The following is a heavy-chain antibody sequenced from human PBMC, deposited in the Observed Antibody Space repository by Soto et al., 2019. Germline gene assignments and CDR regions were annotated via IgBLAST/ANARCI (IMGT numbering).Heavy chain of an antibody. Sequence: SDILSLTGTVSRFSISIRFYWSWIRQPPGKGPEWIASIYHGGTTFYKTSLKSRITISVDTPDNQSSLKLTSGTAADTAVYYCARVHGRVVPRSTFDYWGHGPLV. V-gene: IGHV4-38-2*02. CDR1: RFSISIRFY. CDR2: IYHGGTT. J-gene: IGHJ4*01. CDR3: ARVHGRVVPRSTFDY. D-gene: IGHD2-2*01.